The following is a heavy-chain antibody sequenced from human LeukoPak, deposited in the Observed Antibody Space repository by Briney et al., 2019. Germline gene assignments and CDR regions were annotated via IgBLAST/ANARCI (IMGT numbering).Heavy chain of an antibody. V-gene: IGHV4-34*01. J-gene: IGHJ4*02. CDR2: INHSGST. CDR3: ARGPGYSSGWFVI. Sequence: SETLSLTCAVYGGSFSGYYWSWIRQPPGKGLEWIGEINHSGSTNYNPSLKSRVTISVDTSKNQFSLKLSSVTAADTAVYYCARGPGYSSGWFVIWGQGTLVTVSS. D-gene: IGHD6-19*01. CDR1: GGSFSGYY.